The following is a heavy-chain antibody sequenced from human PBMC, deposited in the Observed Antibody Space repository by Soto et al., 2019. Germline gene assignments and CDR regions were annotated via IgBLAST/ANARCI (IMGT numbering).Heavy chain of an antibody. D-gene: IGHD4-17*01. V-gene: IGHV3-23*01. J-gene: IGHJ4*02. CDR3: AKSIYSRNGYGDVRYFYY. CDR1: GFTFSSYA. Sequence: GGSLRLSCAASGFTFSSYAMSWVRQAPGKGLEWVSAISGSGGSTYYADSVKGRFTISRDNSKNTLYLQMNSLRAEDTAVYYCAKSIYSRNGYGDVRYFYYWGQGTLVTVSS. CDR2: ISGSGGST.